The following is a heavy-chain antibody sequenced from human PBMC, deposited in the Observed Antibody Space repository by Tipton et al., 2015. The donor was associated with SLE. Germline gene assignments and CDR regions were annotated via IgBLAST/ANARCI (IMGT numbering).Heavy chain of an antibody. D-gene: IGHD6-13*01. Sequence: SLRLSCAASGFTFSSYGMHRVRQAPGKGLEWVAVIWYDGSNKYYADSVNGRFTISRDNSKNTLYLQMNSLRAEDTAVYYCARDHGYSSSWYGHWGQGTLVTVSS. CDR1: GFTFSSYG. V-gene: IGHV3-33*08. J-gene: IGHJ4*02. CDR2: IWYDGSNK. CDR3: ARDHGYSSSWYGH.